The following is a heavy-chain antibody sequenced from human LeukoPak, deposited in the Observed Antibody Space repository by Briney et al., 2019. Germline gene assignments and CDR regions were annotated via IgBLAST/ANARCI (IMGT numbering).Heavy chain of an antibody. CDR3: ARGFRYMDV. J-gene: IGHJ6*03. V-gene: IGHV4-34*01. CDR2: INHSGST. CDR1: GGSFSGYY. Sequence: PSETLSLPCAVYGGSFSGYYWSWIRQPPGKGLEWIGEINHSGSTNYNPSLKSRVTISVDTSKNQFSLKLSSVTAAGTAVYYCARGFRYMDVWGKGTTVTVSS.